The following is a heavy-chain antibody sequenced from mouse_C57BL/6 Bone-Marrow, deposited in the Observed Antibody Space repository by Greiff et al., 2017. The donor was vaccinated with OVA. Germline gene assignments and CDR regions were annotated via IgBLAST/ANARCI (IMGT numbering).Heavy chain of an antibody. CDR1: GYTFTNYW. V-gene: IGHV1-63*01. D-gene: IGHD4-1*01. CDR3: ARRGTGTEDFDY. Sequence: QVQLQQSGAELVRPGTSVKMSCKASGYTFTNYWIGWAKQRPGHGLEWIGAIYPGGGYTNYNEKFKGKATLTADKSSSTAYMQFSSLTSEDSAIYYCARRGTGTEDFDYWGQGTTLTVSS. CDR2: IYPGGGYT. J-gene: IGHJ2*01.